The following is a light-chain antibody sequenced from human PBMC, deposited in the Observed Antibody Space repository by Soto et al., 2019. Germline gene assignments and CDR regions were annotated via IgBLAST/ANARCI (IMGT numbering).Light chain of an antibody. Sequence: DIQVTQSPSTLSASVGDRVTITCGASQSIGTWLAWYQQKPGKAPKLLIFDASTLESGVPSRFSGSGTGTDFTLPIRSLQADDFCNYYCQPYSDSSGAFGQGTKVDIK. CDR2: DAS. CDR1: QSIGTW. V-gene: IGKV1-5*01. J-gene: IGKJ1*01. CDR3: QPYSDSSGA.